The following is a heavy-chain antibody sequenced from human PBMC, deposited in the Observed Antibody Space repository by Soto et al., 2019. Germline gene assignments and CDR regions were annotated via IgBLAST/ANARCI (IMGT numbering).Heavy chain of an antibody. Sequence: QLQLQESGPGLVKPSETLSLTCTVSGGSISRNAHFWGWIRQPPGKGLEWIGSIYYTGSTYYNPSLKSRLTLSVDTSNNQFSLRLNSVTAADTAVYYCVGVTSTRPILAYWGQGTLVSVSS. CDR2: IYYTGST. J-gene: IGHJ4*02. V-gene: IGHV4-39*01. CDR3: VGVTSTRPILAY. CDR1: GGSISRNAHF. D-gene: IGHD2-21*02.